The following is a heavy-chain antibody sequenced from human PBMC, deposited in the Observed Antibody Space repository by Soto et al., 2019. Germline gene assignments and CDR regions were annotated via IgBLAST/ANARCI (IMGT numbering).Heavy chain of an antibody. D-gene: IGHD2-2*01. Sequence: QIQLVQSGPEVKKPGASMKVSCKAYDFSFTSHGISWVRQAPGQGLEWMGWISLYNGNTNYAQQFQGRVTMTTDTSTSTAYMEMRSLRSDDTAMYFCAIYHLELFRFDYWGQGTLVTVAS. V-gene: IGHV1-18*04. CDR3: AIYHLELFRFDY. CDR2: ISLYNGNT. J-gene: IGHJ4*02. CDR1: DFSFTSHG.